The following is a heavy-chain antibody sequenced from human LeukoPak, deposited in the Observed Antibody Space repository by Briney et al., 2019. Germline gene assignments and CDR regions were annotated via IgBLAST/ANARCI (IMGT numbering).Heavy chain of an antibody. J-gene: IGHJ6*02. D-gene: IGHD3-3*01. CDR2: ISSSSSYI. V-gene: IGHV3-21*04. CDR3: AFLLQYYDFWSGYGMDV. CDR1: GFTFSSYS. Sequence: GGSLRLSCAASGFTFSSYSMNWVRQAPGKGLEWVSSISSSSSYIYYADSVKGRFTISRDNAKNSLYLQMNSLRAEDTAVYYCAFLLQYYDFWSGYGMDVWGQGTTVTVSS.